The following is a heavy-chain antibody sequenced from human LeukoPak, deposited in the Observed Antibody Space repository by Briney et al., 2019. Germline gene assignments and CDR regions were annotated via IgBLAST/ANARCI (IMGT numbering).Heavy chain of an antibody. V-gene: IGHV3-30-3*01. D-gene: IGHD3-22*01. CDR3: ARGVQDRDSSGYLPGSEYFQH. CDR2: ISYDGSNK. Sequence: GGSLRLSCAASGFTFSSYAMHWVRQAPGKGLEWVAVISYDGSNKYYADSVKGRFTISRDNSKNTLYLQMNSLRAEDTAVYCCARGVQDRDSSGYLPGSEYFQHWGQGTLVTVSS. CDR1: GFTFSSYA. J-gene: IGHJ1*01.